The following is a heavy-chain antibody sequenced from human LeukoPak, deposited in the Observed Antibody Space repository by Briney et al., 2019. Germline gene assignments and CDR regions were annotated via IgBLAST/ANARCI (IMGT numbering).Heavy chain of an antibody. Sequence: SETLSLTCTVSGDAITSGTYYWDWIRQAPGKGLEWIGYIYYSGSTNYNPSLKSRVTISVDTSKNQFSLKLSSVTAADTAVYYCARASGASAGYYYYYYMDVWGKGTTVTVSS. CDR2: IYYSGST. CDR3: ARASGASAGYYYYYYMDV. D-gene: IGHD3-10*01. V-gene: IGHV4-61*01. CDR1: GDAITSGTYY. J-gene: IGHJ6*03.